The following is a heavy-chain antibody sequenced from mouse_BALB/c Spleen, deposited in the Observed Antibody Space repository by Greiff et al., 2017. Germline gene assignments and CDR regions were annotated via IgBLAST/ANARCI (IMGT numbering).Heavy chain of an antibody. CDR1: GYTFTSYW. D-gene: IGHD1-1*01. Sequence: EVQLQQSGTVLARPGASVKMSCKASGYTFTSYWMHWVKQRPGQGLEWIGAIYPGNSDTSYNQKFKGKAKLTAVTSTSTAYMELSSLTNEDSAVDDCTSEDYYGSSWYFDVWGAGTTVTVSS. CDR3: TSEDYYGSSWYFDV. V-gene: IGHV1-5*01. J-gene: IGHJ1*01. CDR2: IYPGNSDT.